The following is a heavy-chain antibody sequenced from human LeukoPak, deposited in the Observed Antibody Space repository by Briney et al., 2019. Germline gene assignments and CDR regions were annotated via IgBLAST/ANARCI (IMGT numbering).Heavy chain of an antibody. Sequence: ASVKVSCKASGYTFTSYAMHWVRQAPGQRLEWMGWINAGNGNTKYSQKFQGRVTITRDTSASTAYMELSSLRSEDTAVYYCARDLPTSEWELVDALDIWGQGTMVTVSS. CDR3: ARDLPTSEWELVDALDI. V-gene: IGHV1-3*01. CDR1: GYTFTSYA. CDR2: INAGNGNT. J-gene: IGHJ3*02. D-gene: IGHD1-26*01.